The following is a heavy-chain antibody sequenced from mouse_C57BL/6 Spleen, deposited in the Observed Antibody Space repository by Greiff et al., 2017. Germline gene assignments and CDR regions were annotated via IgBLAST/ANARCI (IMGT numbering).Heavy chain of an antibody. V-gene: IGHV5-9-1*02. CDR1: GFTFSSYA. Sequence: EVQLVESGEGLVKPGGSLKLSCAASGFTFSSYAMSWVRQTPEKRLEWVAYISSGGDYIYYADTVKGRFTISRDNARNTLYLQMNMLRTEDTAMYYCTKEDYYCNYDYAMDYWGQGTSVTVSS. CDR3: TKEDYYCNYDYAMDY. J-gene: IGHJ4*01. CDR2: ISSGGDYI. D-gene: IGHD2-1*01.